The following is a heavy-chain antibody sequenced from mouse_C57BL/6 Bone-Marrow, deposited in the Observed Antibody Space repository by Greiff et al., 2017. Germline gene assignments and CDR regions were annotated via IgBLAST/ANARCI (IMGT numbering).Heavy chain of an antibody. V-gene: IGHV1-63*01. J-gene: IGHJ2*01. Sequence: VQLQESGAELVRPGTSVKMSCKASGYTFTNYWIGWAKQRPGHGLEWIGDIYPGGGYTNYNEKFKGKATLTADKSSSTSYMQFSSLASEDAASYYCARGEGYDYWGQGTTLTVSS. CDR1: GYTFTNYW. CDR3: ARGEGYDY. D-gene: IGHD2-13*01. CDR2: IYPGGGYT.